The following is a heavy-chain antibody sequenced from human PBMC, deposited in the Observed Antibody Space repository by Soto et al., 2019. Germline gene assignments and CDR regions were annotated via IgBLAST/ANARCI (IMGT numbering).Heavy chain of an antibody. CDR3: ARAHDSSWYFADFIGGYYYGMDV. J-gene: IGHJ6*02. CDR1: GGTFSSYA. CDR2: IIPIFGTA. Sequence: ASVKVSCKASGGTFSSYAISWVRQAPGQGLEWMGGIIPIFGTANYAQKFQGRVTITADESTSTAYMELSSLRSEDTVVYYCARAHDSSWYFADFIGGYYYGMDVWGQGTTVTVSS. D-gene: IGHD6-13*01. V-gene: IGHV1-69*13.